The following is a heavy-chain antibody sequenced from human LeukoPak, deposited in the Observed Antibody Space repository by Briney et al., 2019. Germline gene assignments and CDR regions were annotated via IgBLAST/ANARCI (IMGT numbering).Heavy chain of an antibody. CDR2: INHSGST. D-gene: IGHD5-18*01. J-gene: IGHJ5*02. V-gene: IGHV4-34*01. Sequence: SETLSLTCAVYGGSFSGYYWSWIRQPPGKGLEWIGEINHSGSTNYNPSLKSRVTISVDTSKNQFSLKLSSVTAADTAVYYCARLHVPRPIQLWFNWFDPWGQGTLVTVSS. CDR1: GGSFSGYY. CDR3: ARLHVPRPIQLWFNWFDP.